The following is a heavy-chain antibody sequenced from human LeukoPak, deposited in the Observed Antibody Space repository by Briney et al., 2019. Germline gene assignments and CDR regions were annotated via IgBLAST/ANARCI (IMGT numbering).Heavy chain of an antibody. J-gene: IGHJ4*02. CDR2: INHSGST. CDR1: GGSFSGYY. Sequence: SETLSLTCAVYGGSFSGYYWSWIRQPPGKGLEWIGEINHSGSTNYNPSLKSRVTISVDTSKNQFSLKLSSVTAADTAVYCCARGSTASDYWGQGTLVTVSS. D-gene: IGHD5-18*01. V-gene: IGHV4-34*01. CDR3: ARGSTASDY.